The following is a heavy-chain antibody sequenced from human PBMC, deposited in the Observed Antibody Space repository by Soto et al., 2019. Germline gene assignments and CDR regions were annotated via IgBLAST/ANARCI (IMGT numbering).Heavy chain of an antibody. CDR2: ISGYNGNT. Sequence: ASVKVSCKTSGYTFSNYGINSVRQAPGQGLEWMGWISGYNGNTNYAQTVQGRVTMTTDTSTGTVYMELRSLKSDDTAIYYCSRFIMVGGWFDPNYYHGMDVWGQGTTVTVSS. J-gene: IGHJ6*02. V-gene: IGHV1-18*01. CDR3: SRFIMVGGWFDPNYYHGMDV. CDR1: GYTFSNYG. D-gene: IGHD6-19*01.